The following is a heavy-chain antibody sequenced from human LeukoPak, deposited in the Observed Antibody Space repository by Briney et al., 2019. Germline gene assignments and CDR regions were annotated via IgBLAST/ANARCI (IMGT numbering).Heavy chain of an antibody. CDR1: SGSISSYY. D-gene: IGHD3-10*01. J-gene: IGHJ3*02. Sequence: SETLSLTCTVPSGSISSYYWSWIRQPAGKGLEWIGYIYYSGSTNHNPSLKSRVTISVDTSKNQFSLKLSSVTAADTAVYYCARAYYYGSGSYAFDIWGQGTMVTVSS. V-gene: IGHV4-59*01. CDR2: IYYSGST. CDR3: ARAYYYGSGSYAFDI.